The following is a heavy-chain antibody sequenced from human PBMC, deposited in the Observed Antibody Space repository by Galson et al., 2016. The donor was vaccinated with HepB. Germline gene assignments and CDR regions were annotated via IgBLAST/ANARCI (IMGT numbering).Heavy chain of an antibody. CDR3: AREPGRPGQFDY. V-gene: IGHV1-69*01. Sequence: SCKGAGGTFRNYAIHWVRQAPGQGLEWKGGIVPIFGTANIAQKFQGRVTITANASTSTVHMNLSTLRGDDTAVYYWAREPGRPGQFDYWGQGTLVTVSS. J-gene: IGHJ4*02. CDR2: IVPIFGTA. CDR1: GGTFRNYA. D-gene: IGHD1-26*01.